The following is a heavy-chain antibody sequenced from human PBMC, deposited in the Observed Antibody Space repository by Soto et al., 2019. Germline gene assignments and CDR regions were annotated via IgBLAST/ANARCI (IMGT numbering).Heavy chain of an antibody. CDR2: ISSSSSYT. J-gene: IGHJ4*02. V-gene: IGHV3-11*05. CDR3: ARDRGSGSSLGY. Sequence: QVQLVESGGGLVKPGGSLRLSCAASGFTFSDYYMSWIRQAPGKGLEWVSYISSSSSYTNYADSVKGRFTISRDHAKNSMYLQMNSLRAEDTAVYSCARDRGSGSSLGYWGQGTLVTVSS. D-gene: IGHD3-10*01. CDR1: GFTFSDYY.